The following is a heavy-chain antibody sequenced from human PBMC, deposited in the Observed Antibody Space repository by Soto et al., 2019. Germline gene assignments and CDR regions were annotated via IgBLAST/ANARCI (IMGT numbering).Heavy chain of an antibody. CDR1: GFTFSSYG. CDR2: ISYDGSNK. J-gene: IGHJ6*02. Sequence: GGSLRLSCAASGFTFSSYGMHWVRQAPGKGLEWVAVISYDGSNKYYADSVKGRFTISRDNSKNTLYLQMNSLGAEETAVYYCAKDLRYCSGGSCYSVVGYYYYGMDVWGQGTTVTVSS. V-gene: IGHV3-30*18. D-gene: IGHD2-15*01. CDR3: AKDLRYCSGGSCYSVVGYYYYGMDV.